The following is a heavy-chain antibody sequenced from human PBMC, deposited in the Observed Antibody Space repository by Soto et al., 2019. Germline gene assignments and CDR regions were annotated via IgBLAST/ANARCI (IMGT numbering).Heavy chain of an antibody. CDR3: TRGYCTVGSCAFDI. CDR1: GFTFHDHA. J-gene: IGHJ3*02. D-gene: IGHD2-8*02. CDR2: ITWNGGSL. Sequence: EEQLVESGGALVQPGGSLRLSCVASGFTFHDHAMHWVRQVPGKGLEWVSFITWNGGSLAYADSIKGRFTISRDNGKNSLYLQMNSLRAEDTGFYHCTRGYCTVGSCAFDIWGQGTVVTVSS. V-gene: IGHV3-9*01.